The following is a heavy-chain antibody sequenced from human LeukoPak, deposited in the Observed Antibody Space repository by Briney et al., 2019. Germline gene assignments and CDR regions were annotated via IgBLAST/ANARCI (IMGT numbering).Heavy chain of an antibody. J-gene: IGHJ5*02. Sequence: AETLSLTCAVSGGSISSYYWRWIRQPPGKGLEGIGYIYYSGRTNYHPSLKSRVTISVDTPQNQFPLKLSSVPAADTAVYYCARARLTVTTSGSGPDWFDPWGQGTLVTVSS. D-gene: IGHD4-17*01. V-gene: IGHV4-59*01. CDR2: IYYSGRT. CDR1: GGSISSYY. CDR3: ARARLTVTTSGSGPDWFDP.